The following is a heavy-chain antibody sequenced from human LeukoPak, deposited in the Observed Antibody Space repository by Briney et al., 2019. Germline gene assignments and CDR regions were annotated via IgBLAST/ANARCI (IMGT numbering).Heavy chain of an antibody. J-gene: IGHJ6*02. Sequence: ASLNVSCKASGYTFTSFYMHWVRQAPGQGLEWMGIINLSGGSTTYAQKLQGRVTMTRDSSTSTVYMELSSLRSEDTAVYYCARSYYYGMDVWGQGTTVTDSS. V-gene: IGHV1-46*01. D-gene: IGHD2-21*01. CDR1: GYTFTSFY. CDR3: ARSYYYGMDV. CDR2: INLSGGST.